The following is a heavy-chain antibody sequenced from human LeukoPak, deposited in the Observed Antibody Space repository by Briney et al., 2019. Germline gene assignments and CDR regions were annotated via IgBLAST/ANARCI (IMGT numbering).Heavy chain of an antibody. CDR1: GYTFTSYG. CDR3: ARYYDILTGYRGDLDY. V-gene: IGHV1-18*01. CDR2: ISAYNGNT. J-gene: IGHJ4*02. Sequence: GASVKVSCKASGYTFTSYGISWVRRAPGQGLEWMGWISAYNGNTNYAQKLQGRVTMTTDTSTSTAYMELRSLRSDDTAVYYCARYYDILTGYRGDLDYWGQGTLVTVSS. D-gene: IGHD3-9*01.